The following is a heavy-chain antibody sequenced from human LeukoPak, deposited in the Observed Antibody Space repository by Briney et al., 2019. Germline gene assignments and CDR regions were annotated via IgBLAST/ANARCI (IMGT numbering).Heavy chain of an antibody. V-gene: IGHV4-38-2*01. Sequence: SETLSLTCAVSGYSISSGYYWGWIRQPPGQGLEWIGSIYHSGSTYCNPSLKSRVTISVDTSKNQFSLKLSSVTAADTAVYYCARVLWFGGKFDYWGQGTLVTASS. CDR1: GYSISSGYY. J-gene: IGHJ4*02. D-gene: IGHD3-10*01. CDR3: ARVLWFGGKFDY. CDR2: IYHSGST.